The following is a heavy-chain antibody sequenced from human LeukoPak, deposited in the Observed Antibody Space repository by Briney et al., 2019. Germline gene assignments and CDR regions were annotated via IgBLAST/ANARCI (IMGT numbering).Heavy chain of an antibody. V-gene: IGHV4-59*01. CDR2: IYYSGST. D-gene: IGHD2-15*01. Sequence: ASETLSLTCTVSGGSISSYYWSWIRQPPGKGLEWIGYIYYSGSTNYNPSLKSRVTISVDTSKNQFSLKLSSVTAADTAVYYCARRYCSGGSCYSENDYMDVWGKGTTVTVSS. CDR1: GGSISSYY. CDR3: ARRYCSGGSCYSENDYMDV. J-gene: IGHJ6*03.